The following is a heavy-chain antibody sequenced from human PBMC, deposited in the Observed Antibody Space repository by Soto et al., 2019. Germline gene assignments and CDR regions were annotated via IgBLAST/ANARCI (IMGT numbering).Heavy chain of an antibody. Sequence: QVQLVQSGAEVKKPGASVKVSCKASGYTFTSYGISWVRQAPGQGLEWMGWISAYKGNTNYAQKLQSRVPMTTDPATITAYMDQRSLRSDATAVYYWARAADHDYYYAMDVWGQGTTVTVSS. CDR2: ISAYKGNT. CDR3: ARAADHDYYYAMDV. J-gene: IGHJ6*02. CDR1: GYTFTSYG. V-gene: IGHV1-18*01.